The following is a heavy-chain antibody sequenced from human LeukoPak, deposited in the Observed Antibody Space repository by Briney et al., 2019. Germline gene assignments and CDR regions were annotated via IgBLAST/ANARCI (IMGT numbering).Heavy chain of an antibody. CDR3: ARGALRFDP. CDR2: IYYNGNT. Sequence: PSETLSLTCTVSGGSINNSSYFWGWIRQSPGKGLEWIGCIYYNGNTYYNPSLKSRLSISIDTSKNQFALKLSSVTAADTAVYYCARGALRFDPWGQGTLVTVSS. J-gene: IGHJ5*02. V-gene: IGHV4-39*01. CDR1: GGSINNSSYF.